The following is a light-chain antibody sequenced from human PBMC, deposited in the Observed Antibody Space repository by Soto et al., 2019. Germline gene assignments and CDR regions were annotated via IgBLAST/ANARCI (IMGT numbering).Light chain of an antibody. V-gene: IGKV3-20*01. CDR3: QQYERSPIT. J-gene: IGKJ4*01. CDR1: QSVSSTS. CDR2: GAS. Sequence: EIVLTQSPGTLSLSPGERATLSCRASQSVSSTSLAWYQQKPGQDLSLLIYGASRRATGIPDRLSGSGSGIDFTLNSSRLEPEDFAVYYCQQYERSPITFCGGTKVEIK.